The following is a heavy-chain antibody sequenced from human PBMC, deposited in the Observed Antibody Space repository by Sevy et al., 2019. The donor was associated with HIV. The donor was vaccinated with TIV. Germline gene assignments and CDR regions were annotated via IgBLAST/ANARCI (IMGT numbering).Heavy chain of an antibody. CDR2: IYPGDSDT. CDR3: ARRGYCSSTSCLDWFDP. CDR1: GYSFTSYW. V-gene: IGHV5-51*01. D-gene: IGHD2-2*01. J-gene: IGHJ5*02. Sequence: GESLKISCKGSGYSFTSYWIGWVRQMPGKGLEWMGIIYPGDSDTRYSPSFQGQVTISADKSISTAHLQWSSLKASDTAMYYCARRGYCSSTSCLDWFDPWGQGTLVTVSS.